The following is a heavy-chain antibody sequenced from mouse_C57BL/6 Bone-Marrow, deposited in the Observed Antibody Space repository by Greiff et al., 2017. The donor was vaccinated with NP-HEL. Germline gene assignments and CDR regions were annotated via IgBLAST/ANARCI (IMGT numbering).Heavy chain of an antibody. CDR2: LDPETGGT. CDR1: GYTFTDYE. Sequence: VQLQQSGAELVRPGASVTLSCKASGYTFTDYEMHWVKQTPVHGLEWIGALDPETGGTAYNQKFKGKAILTADKSSSTAYMELRSLTSEDSAVYYCDLHLLWLRRGYFDVWGTGTTVTVSS. CDR3: DLHLLWLRRGYFDV. J-gene: IGHJ1*03. V-gene: IGHV1-15*01. D-gene: IGHD2-2*01.